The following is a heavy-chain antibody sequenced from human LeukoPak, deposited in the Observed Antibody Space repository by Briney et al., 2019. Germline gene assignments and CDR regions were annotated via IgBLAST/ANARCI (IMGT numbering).Heavy chain of an antibody. J-gene: IGHJ3*02. Sequence: GGSLRLSCAASGFTFSDYYMSWIRQAPGKGLEWVSYISSSGSTIYYADSVKGRFTISRDNAKNSLYLQMNSLRAEDTAVYYCARVWDLAYCGGDCYSGAFDIWGQGTMVTVSS. CDR2: ISSSGSTI. V-gene: IGHV3-11*01. CDR3: ARVWDLAYCGGDCYSGAFDI. CDR1: GFTFSDYY. D-gene: IGHD2-21*02.